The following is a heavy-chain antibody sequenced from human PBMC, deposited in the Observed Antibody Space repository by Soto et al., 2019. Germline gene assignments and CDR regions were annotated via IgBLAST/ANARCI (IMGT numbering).Heavy chain of an antibody. CDR3: ARGGDGLDV. CDR1: GAPFTNHY. Sequence: LSETLSLTCTVSGAPFTNHYWNWIRQAPGKGLEWIGYIFYSGTAKYSSSLKSRVTISVETSKRQFSLKLSSVTAADTAIYYCARGGDGLDVWGQGTTVTVSS. CDR2: IFYSGTA. D-gene: IGHD3-16*01. J-gene: IGHJ6*02. V-gene: IGHV4-59*11.